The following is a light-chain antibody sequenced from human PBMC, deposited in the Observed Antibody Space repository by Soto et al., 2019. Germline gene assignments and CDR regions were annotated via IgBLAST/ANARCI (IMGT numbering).Light chain of an antibody. V-gene: IGKV1-5*03. CDR3: QQYHSYPWT. Sequence: SPSTLSASVGDRVTITCRASQSISTWLAWYQQKPGXAPKLLIYKASSLESGVPSKFSGSGSGTEFTLTISSLQPDDCATYYCQQYHSYPWTFGQGTKVEIK. CDR2: KAS. CDR1: QSISTW. J-gene: IGKJ1*01.